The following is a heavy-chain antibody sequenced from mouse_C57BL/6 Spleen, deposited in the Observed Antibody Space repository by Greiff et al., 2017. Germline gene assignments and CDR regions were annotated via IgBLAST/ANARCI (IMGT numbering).Heavy chain of an antibody. CDR3: ARGVGYDWDFDV. Sequence: EVQVVESGGGLVKPGGSLKLSCAASGFTFSDYGMHWVRQAPEKGLEWVAYISSGSSTIYYADTVKGRFTISRDNAKNTLFLQMTSLRSEDAAMYYCARGVGYDWDFDVWGTGTTVTVSS. CDR2: ISSGSSTI. V-gene: IGHV5-17*01. J-gene: IGHJ1*03. D-gene: IGHD2-2*01. CDR1: GFTFSDYG.